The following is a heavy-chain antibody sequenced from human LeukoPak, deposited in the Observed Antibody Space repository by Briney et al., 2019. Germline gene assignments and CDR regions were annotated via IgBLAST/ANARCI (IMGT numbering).Heavy chain of an antibody. Sequence: PSETLSLTCTVSGYSISSGYYWGWIRQPPGKGLEWIGSIYHSGSTYYNPSLKSRVTISVDTSKNQFSLKLSSVTAADTAVYYCARDQGALNFDYWGQGTLVTVSS. CDR2: IYHSGST. D-gene: IGHD3-16*01. CDR3: ARDQGALNFDY. J-gene: IGHJ4*02. V-gene: IGHV4-38-2*02. CDR1: GYSISSGYY.